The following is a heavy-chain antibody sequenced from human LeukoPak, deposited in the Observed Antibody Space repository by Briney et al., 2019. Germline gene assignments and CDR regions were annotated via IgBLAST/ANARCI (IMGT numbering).Heavy chain of an antibody. Sequence: ASVKVSCKASGYTFTGYYMHWVRQAPGQGLEWMGWINPNSGGTNYAQKFQGRVTMTRDTSISTAYMELSRLRSDDTAVYYCARDPLKGGGSYQDYYMDVWGKGTSVTVSS. V-gene: IGHV1-2*02. CDR1: GYTFTGYY. D-gene: IGHD1-26*01. CDR3: ARDPLKGGGSYQDYYMDV. J-gene: IGHJ6*03. CDR2: INPNSGGT.